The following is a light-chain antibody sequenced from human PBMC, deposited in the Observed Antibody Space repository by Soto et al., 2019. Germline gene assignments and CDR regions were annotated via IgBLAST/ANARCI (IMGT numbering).Light chain of an antibody. CDR3: QQYGSSPPRT. J-gene: IGKJ1*01. V-gene: IGKV3-20*01. CDR1: QSVNRNY. CDR2: GAS. Sequence: EIVLTQSPGTLSLSPGERDTLSCRASQSVNRNYLAWYQQKPGQAPRLLIYGASSRATGIPDRFSGSGSGTDFTLTISRLEPEDFAVYYCQQYGSSPPRTFGQGTKVEIK.